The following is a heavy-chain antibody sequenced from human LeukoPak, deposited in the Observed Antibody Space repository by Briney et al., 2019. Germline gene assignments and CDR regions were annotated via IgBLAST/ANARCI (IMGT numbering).Heavy chain of an antibody. Sequence: SETLSLTCTVSGGSISSSSYYWGWIRQPPGKGLGWIGSTYYSGSTYYNPSLKSRVTISVDTSKNQFSLKLSPVTAADTAVYYCARLIAAPGGYYYYYYYMDVWGKGTTVTVSS. V-gene: IGHV4-39*01. J-gene: IGHJ6*03. CDR3: ARLIAAPGGYYYYYYYMDV. D-gene: IGHD6-13*01. CDR1: GGSISSSSYY. CDR2: TYYSGST.